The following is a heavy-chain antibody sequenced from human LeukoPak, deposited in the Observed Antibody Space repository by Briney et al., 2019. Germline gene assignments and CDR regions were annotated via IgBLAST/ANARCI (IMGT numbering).Heavy chain of an antibody. D-gene: IGHD3-3*01. CDR3: ARQPFTIFGVVGYFDY. CDR1: GGTFSSQA. J-gene: IGHJ4*02. V-gene: IGHV1-69*13. CDR2: IIPIFGTA. Sequence: SVKVSCKASGGTFSSQAISRVRQAPGQGLEWMGGIIPIFGTANYAQKFQGRVTITADESTSTAYMELSSLRSKDTAVYYCARQPFTIFGVVGYFDYWGQGTLVTVSS.